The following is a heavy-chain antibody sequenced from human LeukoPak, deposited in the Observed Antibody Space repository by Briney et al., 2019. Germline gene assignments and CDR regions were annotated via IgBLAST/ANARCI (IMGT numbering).Heavy chain of an antibody. CDR2: ISGSGGST. D-gene: IGHD3-22*01. V-gene: IGHV3-23*01. Sequence: GGSLRLSCAASGFTFSSYAMSWVRQAPGKGLEWVSAISGSGGSTYYADSVKGRFTISRDNSKNTLYLQMNSLRAEDTAVYYCAKDLSDYDSSAPPHFDYWGQGTLVTVSS. CDR3: AKDLSDYDSSAPPHFDY. J-gene: IGHJ4*02. CDR1: GFTFSSYA.